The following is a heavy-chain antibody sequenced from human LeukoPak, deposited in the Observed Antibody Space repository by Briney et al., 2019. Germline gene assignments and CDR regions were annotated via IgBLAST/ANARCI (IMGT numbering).Heavy chain of an antibody. CDR2: IIPIFGTA. J-gene: IGHJ4*02. CDR1: GGIFSSYA. Sequence: ASVKVSCKASGGIFSSYAISWVRQAPGQGLEWMGRIIPIFGTANYAQKFQGRVTITTDESTSTAYMELSSLRSEDTAVYYCARTDIVATTGSYFDYWGQGTLVTVSS. D-gene: IGHD5-12*01. CDR3: ARTDIVATTGSYFDY. V-gene: IGHV1-69*05.